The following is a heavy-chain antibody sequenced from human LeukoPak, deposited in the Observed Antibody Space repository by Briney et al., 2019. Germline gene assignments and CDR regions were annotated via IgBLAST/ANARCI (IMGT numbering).Heavy chain of an antibody. CDR1: GYTFTSYY. J-gene: IGHJ4*02. Sequence: ASVKVSCKASGYTFTSYYMHWVRQAPGQGREWMGIINPSGGSTSYAQKFQGRVTMTRDMSTSTVYMELSSLRSEDTAVYYCARDYGGYYYFDYWGQGTLVTVSS. V-gene: IGHV1-46*01. CDR3: ARDYGGYYYFDY. CDR2: INPSGGST. D-gene: IGHD3-22*01.